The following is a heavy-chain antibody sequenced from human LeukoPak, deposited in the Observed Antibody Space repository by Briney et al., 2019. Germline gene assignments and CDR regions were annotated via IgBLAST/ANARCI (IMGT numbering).Heavy chain of an antibody. V-gene: IGHV4-59*08. D-gene: IGHD6-6*01. Sequence: PSETLSPTCTVSGGSISSYYWSWIRQPPGKGLEWIGYIYYSGSTNYNPSLKSRVTISVDTSKNQFSLKLSSVTAADTAVYYCARRRPPDYWGQGTLVTVSS. J-gene: IGHJ4*02. CDR2: IYYSGST. CDR1: GGSISSYY. CDR3: ARRRPPDY.